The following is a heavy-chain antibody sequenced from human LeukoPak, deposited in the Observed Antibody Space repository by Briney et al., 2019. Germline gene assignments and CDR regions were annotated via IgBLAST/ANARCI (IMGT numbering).Heavy chain of an antibody. V-gene: IGHV4-59*08. J-gene: IGHJ3*02. Sequence: SETLSLTCTVSGGSISSYYWSWIRQPPGKGLEWIGYIYYSGSTNYNPSLKSRVTMSVDTSKNQFSLKLSSVTAADTAVYYCARQGAAGTRYSAFDIWGQGTMVTVSS. D-gene: IGHD6-13*01. CDR3: ARQGAAGTRYSAFDI. CDR2: IYYSGST. CDR1: GGSISSYY.